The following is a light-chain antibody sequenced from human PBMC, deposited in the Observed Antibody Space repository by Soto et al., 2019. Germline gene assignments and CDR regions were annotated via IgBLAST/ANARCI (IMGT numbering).Light chain of an antibody. CDR1: QSVSSSY. CDR3: QHSGDFRWT. V-gene: IGKV3-20*01. J-gene: IGKJ1*01. Sequence: EIVLTQSPATLSLSPGERATLSCRASQSVSSSYLAWYQQKPGQAPRLLIYGASSRATGIPDRFSGSGSGTDFTLTISRLEPEDFAVYYCQHSGDFRWTFGQGTKVDIK. CDR2: GAS.